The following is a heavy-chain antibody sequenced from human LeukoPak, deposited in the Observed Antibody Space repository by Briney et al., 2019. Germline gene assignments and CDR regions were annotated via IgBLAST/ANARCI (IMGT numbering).Heavy chain of an antibody. J-gene: IGHJ6*03. V-gene: IGHV1-8*03. D-gene: IGHD3-3*01. CDR1: GYTFTSYD. CDR3: ARGKSEGRYYDFWSGYLGPYYYYYMDV. CDR2: MNPNSGNT. Sequence: GASVKVSCKASGYTFTSYDINWVRQATGQGLEWMGWMNPNSGNTGYAQKFQGRVTTTRNTSISTAYMELSSLRSEDTAVYYCARGKSEGRYYDFWSGYLGPYYYYYMDVWGKGTTVTVSS.